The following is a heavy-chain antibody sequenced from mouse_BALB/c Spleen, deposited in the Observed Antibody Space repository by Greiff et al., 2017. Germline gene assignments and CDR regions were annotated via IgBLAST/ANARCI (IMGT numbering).Heavy chain of an antibody. CDR2: ISDGGSYT. J-gene: IGHJ4*01. CDR3: ARGTDLSYAMDY. V-gene: IGHV5-4*02. Sequence: EVQGVESGGGLVKPGGSLKLSCAASGFTFSDYYMYWVRQTPEKRLEWVATISDGGSYTYYPDSVKGRFTISRDNAKNNLYLQMSSLKSEDTAMYYCARGTDLSYAMDYWGQGTSVTVSS. CDR1: GFTFSDYY.